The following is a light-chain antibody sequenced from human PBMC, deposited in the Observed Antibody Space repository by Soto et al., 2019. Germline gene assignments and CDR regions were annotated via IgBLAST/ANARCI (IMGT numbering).Light chain of an antibody. CDR1: SSNIGAGYD. CDR2: GNS. Sequence: QPVLTQPPSVSVAPGQRVTISCTGRSSNIGAGYDVHWYQQLPGTAPKLLIYGNSNRPSGVPDRFSGSKSGTSASLAITGLQAEDEADYYCQSYDSSLSGWGFGGGTKVTVL. CDR3: QSYDSSLSGWG. V-gene: IGLV1-40*01. J-gene: IGLJ3*02.